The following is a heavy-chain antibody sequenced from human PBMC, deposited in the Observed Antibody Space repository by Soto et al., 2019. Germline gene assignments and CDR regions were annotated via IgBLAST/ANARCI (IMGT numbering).Heavy chain of an antibody. CDR3: ARGLRWAVTIGPDMDV. Sequence: QVQLVQSGAEVKKPGSSVKVSCKASGGTFSSYTISWVRQAPGQGLEWMGRIIPILGIANYAQKFQGRVTITAEKSTSTAYMELSSLRSEDTAVYYCARGLRWAVTIGPDMDVWGKGTTVTVSS. CDR2: IIPILGIA. J-gene: IGHJ6*04. V-gene: IGHV1-69*02. D-gene: IGHD4-17*01. CDR1: GGTFSSYT.